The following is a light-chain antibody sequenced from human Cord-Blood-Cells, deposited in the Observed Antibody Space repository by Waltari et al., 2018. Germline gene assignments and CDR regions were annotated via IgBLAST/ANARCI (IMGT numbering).Light chain of an antibody. J-gene: IGKJ2*01. CDR2: KAS. CDR3: QQYNSPT. CDR1: QSISSW. V-gene: IGKV1-5*03. Sequence: DIQMTQSPSTLSASVGDRVTITCRASQSISSWLAWYQPKPGKAPKLLIYKASSLESGVPSRFSGSGSGTEFTLTISSLQPDDFATYYCQQYNSPTFGQGTKLEIK.